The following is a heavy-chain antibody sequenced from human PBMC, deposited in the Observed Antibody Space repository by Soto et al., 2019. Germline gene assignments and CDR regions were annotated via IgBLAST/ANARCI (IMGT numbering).Heavy chain of an antibody. V-gene: IGHV3-21*01. J-gene: IGHJ6*02. D-gene: IGHD6-25*01. CDR1: AFSFSSYT. CDR3: ARETIAATGTASYGMDV. Sequence: GGSLRLSCAASAFSFSSYTMNWVRQAPGKGLEWVSSITSSSSYIFYADSVKDRFSISRDNARNSLSLQMNRLRAEDTAVYYCARETIAATGTASYGMDVWGQGTTVTVSS. CDR2: ITSSSSYI.